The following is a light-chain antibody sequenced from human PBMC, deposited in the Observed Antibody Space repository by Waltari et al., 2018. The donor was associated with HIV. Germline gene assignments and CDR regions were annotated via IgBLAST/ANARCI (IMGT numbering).Light chain of an antibody. J-gene: IGLJ2*01. Sequence: QSALTQPAPVSWSPGQSITISSTGTTSDCGGYNSLAWYPQHPAKVPNIVILEVSSRPSGVSNRFSGSKSGNTASLTISGLQAEDEAHYYCSSYTSSDTVVFGGGTKVTVL. CDR3: SSYTSSDTVV. CDR1: TSDCGGYNS. V-gene: IGLV2-14*03. CDR2: EVS.